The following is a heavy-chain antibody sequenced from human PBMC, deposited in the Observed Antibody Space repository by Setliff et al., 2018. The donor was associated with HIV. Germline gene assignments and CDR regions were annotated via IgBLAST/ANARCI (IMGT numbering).Heavy chain of an antibody. V-gene: IGHV4-61*02. Sequence: SETLSLTCTVSADSISSGGYYWSWIRQPAGQGLEWIGRIYTSGNTNYNPSTNYNPSLKSRIAISLETSRNQFALRVSSVTATDTAVYYCTRQAPVAGSGAFDIWGQGRMVTV. CDR2: IYTSGNTNYNPST. CDR3: TRQAPVAGSGAFDI. CDR1: ADSISSGGYY. J-gene: IGHJ3*02. D-gene: IGHD6-19*01.